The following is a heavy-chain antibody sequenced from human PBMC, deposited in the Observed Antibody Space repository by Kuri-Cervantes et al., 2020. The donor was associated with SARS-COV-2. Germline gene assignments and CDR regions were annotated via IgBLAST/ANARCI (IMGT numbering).Heavy chain of an antibody. CDR3: AKDTTTVTATLLLDY. J-gene: IGHJ4*02. V-gene: IGHV3-74*01. CDR1: GFTFSSYW. CDR2: INSDGSST. Sequence: GESLKISCAASGFTFSSYWMHWVRQAPGKGLVWVSRINSDGSSTSYADSVKGRFTISRDNAKNTLYLQMNSLRAEDTAVYYCAKDTTTVTATLLLDYWGQGTLVTVSS. D-gene: IGHD4-17*01.